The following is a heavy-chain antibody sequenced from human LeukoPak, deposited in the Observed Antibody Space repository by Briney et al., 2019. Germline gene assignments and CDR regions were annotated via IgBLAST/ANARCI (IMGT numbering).Heavy chain of an antibody. CDR1: GFTFSSYW. V-gene: IGHV3-7*01. J-gene: IGHJ4*02. CDR3: ARDVQVATIYPLDY. Sequence: GGSLRLSCAASGFTFSSYWMSWVRQAPGKGLEWVANIKKEGSEKYYVDSVKGRFTISRDSAKTSLYLQMNSLRAEDTAVYYCARDVQVATIYPLDYWGQGTLVTVSS. CDR2: IKKEGSEK. D-gene: IGHD5-12*01.